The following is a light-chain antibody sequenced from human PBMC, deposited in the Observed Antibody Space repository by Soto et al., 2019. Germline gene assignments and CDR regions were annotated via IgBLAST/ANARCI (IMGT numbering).Light chain of an antibody. Sequence: EVVLTQSPGTLSLSPGERATLSCRASQSVSSNYLAWYQQKPGQAPRLLIYGASSRATGIPDRFSGSGSGKAFPLTISRLEPEDFAVFYCQQYGTSPLTFAKGTRVDIK. V-gene: IGKV3-20*01. CDR1: QSVSSNY. CDR3: QQYGTSPLT. CDR2: GAS. J-gene: IGKJ1*01.